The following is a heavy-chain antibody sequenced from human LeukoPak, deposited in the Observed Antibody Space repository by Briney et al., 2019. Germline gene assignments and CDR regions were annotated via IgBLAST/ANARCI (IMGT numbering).Heavy chain of an antibody. CDR2: ISSSGTTI. Sequence: PGGSLRLSCAASGFTFTSYEMNWVRQAPGKGLEWVSFISSSGTTIHYADSVKGRSTVSRDNAEQSLYLQMNSLRAEDTAFYYCMRGGGGYWGQGTLVTVSS. CDR1: GFTFTSYE. J-gene: IGHJ4*02. CDR3: MRGGGGY. D-gene: IGHD3-10*01. V-gene: IGHV3-48*03.